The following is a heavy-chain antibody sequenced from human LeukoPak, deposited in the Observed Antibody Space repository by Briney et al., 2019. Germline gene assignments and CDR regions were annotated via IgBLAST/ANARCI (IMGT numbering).Heavy chain of an antibody. CDR3: ARRARSSDY. V-gene: IGHV4-59*01. D-gene: IGHD6-6*01. Sequence: SETLSLTCTVSGLSIRSYYWSWIRQPPGKGLEGIGYIYYSWYSSYNPSLKSRVTISVDTSKNQLSLNLTSVTAADTAVYYCARRARSSDYWGQGTLVPVSS. J-gene: IGHJ4*02. CDR1: GLSIRSYY. CDR2: IYYSWYS.